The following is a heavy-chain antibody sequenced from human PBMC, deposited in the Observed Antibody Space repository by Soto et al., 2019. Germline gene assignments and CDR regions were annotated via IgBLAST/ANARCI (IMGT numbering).Heavy chain of an antibody. J-gene: IGHJ4*02. CDR2: MNPKSGNT. D-gene: IGHD3-22*01. CDR3: AREMRDGYYFDSSGYANLDY. Sequence: ASVKVSCKASGYTFPNYVINWVRQATGQGLEWMGWMNPKSGNTGYAQKFQGRVTMTKNTLYLQMNSLRAEDTAVYCCAREMRDGYYFDSSGYANLDYWGQGTLVTVSS. CDR1: GYTFPNYV. V-gene: IGHV1-8*01.